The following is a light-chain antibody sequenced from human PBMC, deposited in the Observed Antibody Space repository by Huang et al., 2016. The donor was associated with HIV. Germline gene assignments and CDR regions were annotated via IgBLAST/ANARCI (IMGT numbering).Light chain of an antibody. V-gene: IGKV3-11*01. Sequence: EIVLTQSPATLSLSPGERATLPCRASQSVSSYLAWYQQKPGQAPRLLIYDASNRATGIPSRFSGRGAGTVFTLTTSSLEPEDFAVYYCQQRSNWPTTFGGGTKVEIK. CDR1: QSVSSY. CDR3: QQRSNWPTT. CDR2: DAS. J-gene: IGKJ4*01.